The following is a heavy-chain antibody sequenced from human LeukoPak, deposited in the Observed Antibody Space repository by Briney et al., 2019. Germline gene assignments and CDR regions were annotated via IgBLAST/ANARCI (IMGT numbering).Heavy chain of an antibody. CDR3: AKGPGYSSGWYRYYYYGMDV. D-gene: IGHD6-19*01. CDR1: GFSFSTSW. V-gene: IGHV3-74*01. Sequence: GGSLRLSCAASGFSFSTSWMHWVRQAPGKGLVWVSRINSDGSSISYADSVKGRFTISRDNSKNTLYLQMNSLRAEDTAVYYCAKGPGYSSGWYRYYYYGMDVWGQGTTVTVSS. J-gene: IGHJ6*02. CDR2: INSDGSSI.